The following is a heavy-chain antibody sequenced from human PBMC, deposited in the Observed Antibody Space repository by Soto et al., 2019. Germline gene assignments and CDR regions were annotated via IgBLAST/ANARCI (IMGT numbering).Heavy chain of an antibody. J-gene: IGHJ4*02. CDR1: GFSFSSYS. Sequence: PGGSLRLSCAASGFSFSSYSMSWVRQAPGKGLEWVSLISGSGSNTYYADSVRGRFTVSRDNSRSTLFLQMNSLRVEDTAIYYCARGRSQTSFSFEYWGQGTLVTVSS. CDR3: ARGRSQTSFSFEY. CDR2: ISGSGSNT. V-gene: IGHV3-23*01.